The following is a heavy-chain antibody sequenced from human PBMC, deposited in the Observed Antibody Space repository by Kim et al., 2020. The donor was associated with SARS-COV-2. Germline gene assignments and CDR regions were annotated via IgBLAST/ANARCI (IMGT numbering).Heavy chain of an antibody. CDR1: GGSISSYY. CDR2: IYYSGST. CDR3: ARDRRSSGNLPRGYDFWSGDAFDI. V-gene: IGHV4-59*01. Sequence: SETLSLTCTVSGGSISSYYWSSIRQPPGKGLEWIGYIYYSGSTNYNPSLKSRVTISVDTSKNQFSLKLSSVTAADTAVYYCARDRRSSGNLPRGYDFWSGDAFDIWGQGAMVTVSS. J-gene: IGHJ3*02. D-gene: IGHD3-3*01.